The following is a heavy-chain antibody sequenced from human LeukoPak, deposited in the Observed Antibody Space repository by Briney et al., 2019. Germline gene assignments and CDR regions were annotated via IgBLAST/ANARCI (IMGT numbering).Heavy chain of an antibody. Sequence: SETLSLTCAVYGGSFSGYYWSWIRQPPGKGLEWIGEINHSGSTNYNPSLKSRVTISVDTSKNQFSLKLSSVTAADTAVYYCARGRSGWYNKIDYWGQGTLVTVSS. D-gene: IGHD6-19*01. CDR3: ARGRSGWYNKIDY. J-gene: IGHJ4*02. V-gene: IGHV4-34*01. CDR2: INHSGST. CDR1: GGSFSGYY.